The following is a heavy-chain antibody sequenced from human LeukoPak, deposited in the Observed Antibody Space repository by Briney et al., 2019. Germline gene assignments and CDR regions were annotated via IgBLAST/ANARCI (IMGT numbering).Heavy chain of an antibody. CDR2: ISYDGSNK. CDR1: GFTFGSYA. D-gene: IGHD6-13*01. CDR3: ARAAAGREGRGCFDY. V-gene: IGHV3-30-3*01. J-gene: IGHJ4*02. Sequence: GRSLRLSCAASGFTFGSYAMHWVRQAPGKGLEWVAVISYDGSNKYYADSVKGRFTISRDNSKNTLYLQMNSLRAEDTAVYYCARAAAGREGRGCFDYWGQGTLVTVSS.